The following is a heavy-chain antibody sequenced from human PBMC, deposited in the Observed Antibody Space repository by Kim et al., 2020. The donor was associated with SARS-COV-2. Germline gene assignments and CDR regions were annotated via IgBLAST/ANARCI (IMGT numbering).Heavy chain of an antibody. Sequence: GGSLRLSCAASGFTFSSYGMHWVRQAPGKGLEWVAVISYDGSNKYYADSVKGRFTISRDNSKNTLYLQMNSLRAEDTAVYYCAKQLELLSNWFDPWGQGT. D-gene: IGHD1-7*01. J-gene: IGHJ5*02. CDR1: GFTFSSYG. CDR3: AKQLELLSNWFDP. V-gene: IGHV3-30*18. CDR2: ISYDGSNK.